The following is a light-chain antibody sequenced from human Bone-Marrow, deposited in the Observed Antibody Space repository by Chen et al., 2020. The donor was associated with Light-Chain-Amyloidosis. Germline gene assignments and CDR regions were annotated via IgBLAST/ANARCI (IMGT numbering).Light chain of an antibody. CDR1: SSDVGGYIF. CDR3: SSYTRSSTWV. CDR2: DVS. J-gene: IGLJ3*02. Sequence: QSALTQPASVSGSPGQSITISCSGTSSDVGGYIFVSWYQQHPGEAPKLIIYDVSNWPAGVSNRFSASKSGNTASLTISGLQAEDEADYYCSSYTRSSTWVFGGGTKVTVL. V-gene: IGLV2-14*03.